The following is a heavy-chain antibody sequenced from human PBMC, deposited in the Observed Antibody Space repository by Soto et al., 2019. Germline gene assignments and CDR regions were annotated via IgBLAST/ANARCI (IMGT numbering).Heavy chain of an antibody. CDR1: GGSVSSSSYY. J-gene: IGHJ5*02. CDR3: ASLRMTMVRGAISWFDR. V-gene: IGHV4-39*01. CDR2: VYYSGST. D-gene: IGHD3-10*01. Sequence: SDTLSLTCTVSGGSVSSSSYYWGWVRQPPGKGLEWIGSVYYSGSTYYNPSLKSRVTISVDTSKNQFSLKLISVSAADTAVYYCASLRMTMVRGAISWFDRWGQGTLVTVSS.